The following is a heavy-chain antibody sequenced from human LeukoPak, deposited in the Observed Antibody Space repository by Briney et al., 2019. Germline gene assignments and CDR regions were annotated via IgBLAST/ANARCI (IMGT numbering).Heavy chain of an antibody. CDR2: SKNKSNNYPT. J-gene: IGHJ4*02. D-gene: IGHD3-10*01. V-gene: IGHV3-72*01. Sequence: GGALRLSCAASGFTFSDHYMDWVHPAPAKGLEWVARSKNKSNNYPTEYPASVKGRLTISRDASKNSLYLQMNSLRGEDTAVYYCARDHTWLGEFNPFDYWGEGTLVTVSS. CDR3: ARDHTWLGEFNPFDY. CDR1: GFTFSDHY.